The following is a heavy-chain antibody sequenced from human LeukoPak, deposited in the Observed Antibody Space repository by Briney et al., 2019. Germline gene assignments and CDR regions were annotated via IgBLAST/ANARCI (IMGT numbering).Heavy chain of an antibody. D-gene: IGHD6-13*01. J-gene: IGHJ5*02. CDR1: GYTFTSYD. CDR3: ARAGNKAAAGRRWFDP. V-gene: IGHV1-8*01. Sequence: ASVKVSRKASGYTFTSYDINWVRQATGQGLEWMGWMNPNSGNTGYAQKFQGRVTMTRNTSISTAYMELSSLRSEDTAVYYCARAGNKAAAGRRWFDPWGQGTLVTVSS. CDR2: MNPNSGNT.